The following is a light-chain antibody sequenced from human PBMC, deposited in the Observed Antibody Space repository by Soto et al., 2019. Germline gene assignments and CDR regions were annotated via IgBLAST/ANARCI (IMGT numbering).Light chain of an antibody. V-gene: IGKV1-8*01. CDR3: QQYYSYLLT. CDR2: AAA. CDR1: QGISSY. Sequence: AIRMTQSPSSFSASTGDRVTITCRASQGISSYLAWYQQKPGKAPKLLIYAAATLQTGVPSRFSRSGSGTDFTLTIRCLQSEDFATYYCQQYYSYLLTFGGGTKVEIK. J-gene: IGKJ4*02.